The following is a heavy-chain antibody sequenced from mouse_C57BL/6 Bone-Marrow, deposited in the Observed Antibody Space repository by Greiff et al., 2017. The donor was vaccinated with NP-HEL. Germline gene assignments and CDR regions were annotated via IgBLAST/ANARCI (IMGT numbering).Heavy chain of an antibody. CDR1: GYTFTDYY. J-gene: IGHJ2*01. CDR3: ETAQAYYFDY. CDR2: IYPGSGNT. Sequence: QVQLQQSGAELVRPGASVKLSCKASGYTFTDYYINWVKQRPGQGLEWIARIYPGSGNTYYNEKFKGKATLTAEKSSSTAYMQLSSLTSEDSAVYFCETAQAYYFDYWGQGTTLTVSS. D-gene: IGHD3-2*02. V-gene: IGHV1-76*01.